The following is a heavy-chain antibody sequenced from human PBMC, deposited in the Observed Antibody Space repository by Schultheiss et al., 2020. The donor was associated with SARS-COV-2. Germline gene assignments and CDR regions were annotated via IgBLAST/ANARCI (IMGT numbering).Heavy chain of an antibody. CDR3: ARNGFWRSTIFESQKFYIGY. V-gene: IGHV4-59*08. CDR1: GCSISSYY. CDR2: IYYSGST. J-gene: IGHJ4*02. D-gene: IGHD3-3*01. Sequence: SETLSLTCTVSGCSISSYYWSWIRQPPGKGLEWIGYIYYSGSTNYNPSLKSRVTITVDTSKNQFSLKLSSVTAADKSVYYCARNGFWRSTIFESQKFYIGYWGQGTLVTVSS.